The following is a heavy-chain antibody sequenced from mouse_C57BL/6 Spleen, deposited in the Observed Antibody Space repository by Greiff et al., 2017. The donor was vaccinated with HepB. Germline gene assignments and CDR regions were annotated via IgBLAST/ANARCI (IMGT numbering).Heavy chain of an antibody. J-gene: IGHJ4*01. V-gene: IGHV1-64*01. Sequence: QVHVKQPGAELVKPGASVKLSCKASGYTFTSYWMHWVKQRPGQGLEWIGMIHPNSGSTNYNEKFKSKATLTVDKSSSTAYMQLSSLTSEDSAVYYCELGRGAYAMDYWGQGTSVTVSS. CDR2: IHPNSGST. CDR1: GYTFTSYW. D-gene: IGHD4-1*01. CDR3: ELGRGAYAMDY.